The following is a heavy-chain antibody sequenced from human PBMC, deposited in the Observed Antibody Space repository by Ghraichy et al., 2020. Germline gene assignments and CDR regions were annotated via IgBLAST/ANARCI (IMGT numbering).Heavy chain of an antibody. CDR2: IYYSGST. Sequence: SQTLSLTCTVSGGSISSCSYYWGWIRQPPGKGLEWIGSIYYSGSTYYNPSLKSRVTISVDTSKNQFSLKLSSVTAADTAVYYCARLVDYGEGDWFDPWGQGTLVTVSS. CDR3: ARLVDYGEGDWFDP. J-gene: IGHJ5*02. D-gene: IGHD4-17*01. CDR1: GGSISSCSYY. V-gene: IGHV4-39*01.